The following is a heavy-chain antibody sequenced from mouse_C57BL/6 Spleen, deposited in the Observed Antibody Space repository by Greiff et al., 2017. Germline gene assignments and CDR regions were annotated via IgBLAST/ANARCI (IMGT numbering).Heavy chain of an antibody. J-gene: IGHJ4*01. V-gene: IGHV5-16*01. CDR3: ARDRWAIDY. CDR1: GFTFSSYG. D-gene: IGHD2-3*01. CDR2: INSDGSNT. Sequence: EVMLVESGGDLVQPGGSLKLSCAASGFTFSSYGMAWVRQAPEKGLEWVANINSDGSNTYYLDTLKGRFIISRDNAKNTLYLQMSSLKSEDTATYYCARDRWAIDYWGKGTAVTVSS.